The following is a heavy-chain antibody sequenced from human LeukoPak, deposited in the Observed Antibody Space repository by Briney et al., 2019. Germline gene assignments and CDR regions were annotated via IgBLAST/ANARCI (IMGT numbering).Heavy chain of an antibody. CDR3: ARVVSDFWSDGAFDI. J-gene: IGHJ3*02. D-gene: IGHD3-3*01. CDR1: GGSISSYY. Sequence: SETLSLTCTVSGGSISSYYWSWIRQPPGKGLEWIGYIYYSGSTNYNPSLKSRVTISVDTSKNQFSLKLSSVTAADTAVYYCARVVSDFWSDGAFDIWGQGTMVTVSS. V-gene: IGHV4-59*01. CDR2: IYYSGST.